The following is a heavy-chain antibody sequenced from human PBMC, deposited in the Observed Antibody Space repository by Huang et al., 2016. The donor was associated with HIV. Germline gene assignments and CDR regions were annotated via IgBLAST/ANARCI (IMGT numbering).Heavy chain of an antibody. D-gene: IGHD1-20*01. CDR1: GSSISSSYY. J-gene: IGHJ4*02. CDR3: ARPLTGTTALGY. V-gene: IGHV4-39*01. Sequence: QLQLQESGPGLVKPSETLSLTCTVSGSSISSSYYWGWIRQPPGKGLEWIGNIYYSGNISYNPPLKSRVTISVDTSNNHISLKVDSVTAADTAVYYCARPLTGTTALGYWGQGTLVTVSS. CDR2: IYYSGNI.